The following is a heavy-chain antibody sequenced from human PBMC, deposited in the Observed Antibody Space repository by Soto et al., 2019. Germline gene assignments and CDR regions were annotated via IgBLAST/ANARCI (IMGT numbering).Heavy chain of an antibody. D-gene: IGHD3-10*01. CDR2: IYYSGST. Sequence: SETLSLTCTVSGGSISSYYWSWIRQPPGKGLEWIGYIYYSGSTNYNPSLKSRVTISVDTSKNQFSLKLSSVTAADTAVYYCAREGYYGSGSYIGYWGQGTLVTVSS. V-gene: IGHV4-59*12. J-gene: IGHJ4*02. CDR3: AREGYYGSGSYIGY. CDR1: GGSISSYY.